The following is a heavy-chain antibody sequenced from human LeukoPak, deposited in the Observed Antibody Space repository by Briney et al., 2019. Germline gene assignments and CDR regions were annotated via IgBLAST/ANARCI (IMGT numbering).Heavy chain of an antibody. V-gene: IGHV4-30-2*01. Sequence: SQTLSLTCAVSGGSISSGGYPWSWIRQPPGKGLEWIGYIYHSGSTYYNPSLKSRVTISVDTSKNQFSLKLSSVTAADTAVYYCAPMAAADTDDYWGQGTLVTVSS. D-gene: IGHD6-13*01. CDR2: IYHSGST. J-gene: IGHJ4*02. CDR3: APMAAADTDDY. CDR1: GGSISSGGYP.